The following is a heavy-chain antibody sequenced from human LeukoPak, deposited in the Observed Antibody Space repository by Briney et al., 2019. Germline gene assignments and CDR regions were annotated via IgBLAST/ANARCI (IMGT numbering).Heavy chain of an antibody. V-gene: IGHV4-30-2*01. J-gene: IGHJ4*02. CDR3: ARLLPSLPLDY. CDR1: GGSISSGGYS. CDR2: IYHSGST. Sequence: PSETLSLTCAVSGGSISSGGYSWSWIRQPPGKGLEWIGYIYHSGSTYYNPSLKSRVTISVDRSKNQFSLKLSSVTAADTAVYYCARLLPSLPLDYWGQGTLVTVSS.